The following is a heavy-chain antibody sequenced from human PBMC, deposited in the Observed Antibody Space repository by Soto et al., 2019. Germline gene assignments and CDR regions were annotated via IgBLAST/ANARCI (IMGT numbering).Heavy chain of an antibody. Sequence: QVHLVESGGGLVKPGGSLRLSCAASGFTFSDYQMSWIRQAPGKGLEWVSYIGSSGLSVYYEDSVKGRFTISRKNANNSLYLLMNSLRGEDPAVYYCVRDVRQLRSNNYYYYGFDVWGKGTTVSVSS. J-gene: IGHJ6*04. CDR1: GFTFSDYQ. CDR3: VRDVRQLRSNNYYYYGFDV. V-gene: IGHV3-11*01. CDR2: IGSSGLSV. D-gene: IGHD2-2*01.